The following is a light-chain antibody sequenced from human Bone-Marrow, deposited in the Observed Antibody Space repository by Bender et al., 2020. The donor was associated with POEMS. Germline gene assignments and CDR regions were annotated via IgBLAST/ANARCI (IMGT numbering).Light chain of an antibody. Sequence: QSALTQPASVSGSPGQSITISCTGTSSDVGGYTYVSWYQQHPGKAPKLIIYDGTKRPSGVPDRFSGSKSGNTASLTISGLQAEDEADYYCCSYAGSYIWVFGGGTKLTVL. V-gene: IGLV2-11*01. CDR1: SSDVGGYTY. J-gene: IGLJ3*02. CDR3: CSYAGSYIWV. CDR2: DGT.